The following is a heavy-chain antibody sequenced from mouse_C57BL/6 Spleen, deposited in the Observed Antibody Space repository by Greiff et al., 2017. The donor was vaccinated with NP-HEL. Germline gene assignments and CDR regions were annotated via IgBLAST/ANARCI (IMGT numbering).Heavy chain of an antibody. CDR3: ARRYSNWDWFAY. J-gene: IGHJ3*01. D-gene: IGHD2-5*01. V-gene: IGHV5-17*01. Sequence: EVHLVESGGGLVKPGGSLKLSCAASGFTFSDYGMHWVRQAPEKGLEWVAYISSGSSTIYYADTVKGRFTISRDNAKNTLFLQMTSLRSEDTAMYYCARRYSNWDWFAYWGQGTLVTVSA. CDR1: GFTFSDYG. CDR2: ISSGSSTI.